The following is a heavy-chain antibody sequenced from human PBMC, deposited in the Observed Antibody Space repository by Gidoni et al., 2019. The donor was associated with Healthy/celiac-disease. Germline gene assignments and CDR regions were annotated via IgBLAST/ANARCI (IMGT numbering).Heavy chain of an antibody. CDR1: GGSISSGGYY. CDR2: IYSSGST. D-gene: IGHD3-9*01. Sequence: QVQLQESGPGLLKPSPTLSLTCTVSGGSISSGGYYGRWRRQHPGKGREWIGYIYSSGSTYYNPSLKSRVTISVDTSKNKFSLKLSSVTAADTAVYYCARDSVRGYYDILTGSGWFDPWGQGTLVTVSS. V-gene: IGHV4-31*03. CDR3: ARDSVRGYYDILTGSGWFDP. J-gene: IGHJ5*02.